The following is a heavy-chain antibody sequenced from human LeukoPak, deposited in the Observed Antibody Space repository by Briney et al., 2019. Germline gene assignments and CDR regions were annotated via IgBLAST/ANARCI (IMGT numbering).Heavy chain of an antibody. Sequence: GGALRVSCAASGFTFSSYGMHWVRQPPGEGLEWVALIRSDGSDKYYADSVKGRFTISRDNSKNTLYLQMNSLRAEDTAVYYCANPSSITIFGVDYNYFDPWGQGTLVSVSS. CDR1: GFTFSSYG. CDR2: IRSDGSDK. J-gene: IGHJ5*02. D-gene: IGHD3-3*01. CDR3: ANPSSITIFGVDYNYFDP. V-gene: IGHV3-30*02.